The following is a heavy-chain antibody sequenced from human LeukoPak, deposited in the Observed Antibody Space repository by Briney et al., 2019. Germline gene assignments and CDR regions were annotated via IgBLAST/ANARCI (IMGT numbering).Heavy chain of an antibody. D-gene: IGHD4-11*01. CDR2: VYYKGDT. CDR3: ARHVTVTYDAFDL. J-gene: IGHJ3*01. V-gene: IGHV4-59*08. CDR1: AGSISNYY. Sequence: SETLSLTCTVSAGSISNYYWSWIRQPPGKGPEWIGYVYYKGDTSYSPSLDSRVTISVDTSKKQFSLKLNSVTAADTAVYYCARHVTVTYDAFDLWGQGTMVTVSS.